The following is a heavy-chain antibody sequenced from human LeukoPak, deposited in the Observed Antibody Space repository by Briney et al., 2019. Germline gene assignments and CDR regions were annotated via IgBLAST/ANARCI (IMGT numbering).Heavy chain of an antibody. D-gene: IGHD2-8*01. CDR1: GGSISSYY. CDR3: ARDDGVAVFDP. J-gene: IGHJ5*02. CDR2: IYYSGST. V-gene: IGHV4-59*01. Sequence: SETLSLTCTVSGGSISSYYWSWIRQPPGKGLEWIGYIYYSGSTNYNPSLKGRVTISVDTSKNQFSLKLSFVTAADTAVYYCARDDGVAVFDPWGQGTLVTVSS.